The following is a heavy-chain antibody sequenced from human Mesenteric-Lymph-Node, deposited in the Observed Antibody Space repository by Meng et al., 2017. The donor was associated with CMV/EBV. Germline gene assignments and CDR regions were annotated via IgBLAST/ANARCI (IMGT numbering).Heavy chain of an antibody. Sequence: ASVKVSCKASGYTFTSYGISWVQQAPGQGLEWVGWINPNSGGTNYAQKFQGRVTMTRDTSVSTAYMELSSLRSDDTAVYYCARSREVDAYFDFWGQGTLVTVSS. D-gene: IGHD5-24*01. CDR2: INPNSGGT. V-gene: IGHV1-2*02. J-gene: IGHJ4*02. CDR3: ARSREVDAYFDF. CDR1: GYTFTSYG.